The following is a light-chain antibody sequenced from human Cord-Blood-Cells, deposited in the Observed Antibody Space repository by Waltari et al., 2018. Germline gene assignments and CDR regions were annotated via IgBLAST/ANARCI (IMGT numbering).Light chain of an antibody. CDR3: CAYAGSSWV. Sequence: QSALTQPRSVSGSPGQSVTISCTGTSSDVGGYNYVSWYQQHKGKAPKLMIYDVSKRPSGVPYLCSGSKSGNTASLTISGRQAEDEADYYCCAYAGSSWVFGGGTKLTVL. CDR1: SSDVGGYNY. CDR2: DVS. V-gene: IGLV2-11*01. J-gene: IGLJ3*02.